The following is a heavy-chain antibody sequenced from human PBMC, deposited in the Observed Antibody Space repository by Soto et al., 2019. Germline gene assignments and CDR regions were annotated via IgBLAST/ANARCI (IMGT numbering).Heavy chain of an antibody. CDR2: FDPEDGET. CDR3: ATVTPGYSSDWYDY. J-gene: IGHJ4*02. V-gene: IGHV1-24*01. D-gene: IGHD6-19*01. Sequence: ASVKVSCKVSGYTLTELSMHWVRQAPGKGLEWMGGFDPEDGETIYAQKFQGRVTMTEDTSTDTAYMELSSLRSEDTAVYYCATVTPGYSSDWYDYWGQGTLVTVLL. CDR1: GYTLTELS.